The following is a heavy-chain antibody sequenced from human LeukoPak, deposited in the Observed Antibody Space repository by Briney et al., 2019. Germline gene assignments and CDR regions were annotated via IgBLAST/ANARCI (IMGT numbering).Heavy chain of an antibody. CDR2: IYTSGST. Sequence: SETLSLTCTVSGVSISSYYWSWIRQPAGKGLEWIGRIYTSGSTNYNPSLKSRVTMSVDTSKNQFSLKLSSVTAADTAVYYCARDRAGCSGGSCYYYYYYYMDVWGKGTTVTISS. D-gene: IGHD2-15*01. J-gene: IGHJ6*03. CDR1: GVSISSYY. V-gene: IGHV4-4*07. CDR3: ARDRAGCSGGSCYYYYYYYMDV.